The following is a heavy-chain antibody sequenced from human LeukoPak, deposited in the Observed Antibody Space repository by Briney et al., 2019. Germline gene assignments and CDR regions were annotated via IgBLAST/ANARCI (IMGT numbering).Heavy chain of an antibody. CDR1: GFTFSSYG. J-gene: IGHJ4*02. D-gene: IGHD2-2*02. V-gene: IGHV3-30*02. Sequence: GGSLRLSCAASGFTFSSYGMHWVRQAPGKGLEWVAFILYDGSNKYYADSVKGRFTISRDNSKNTLYLQMNSLRAEDTAVYYCAKDREYQLLYGENYFDYWGQGTLVTVSS. CDR2: ILYDGSNK. CDR3: AKDREYQLLYGENYFDY.